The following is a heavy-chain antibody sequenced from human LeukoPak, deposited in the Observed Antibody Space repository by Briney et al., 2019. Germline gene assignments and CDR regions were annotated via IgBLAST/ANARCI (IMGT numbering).Heavy chain of an antibody. CDR1: GYTFTSYG. V-gene: IGHV1-18*01. D-gene: IGHD1-26*01. J-gene: IGHJ4*02. Sequence: ASVKVCCKASGYTFTSYGISWVRQAPGQGLELMGWISGDNGSTNYAHILQGRVTMTTDTSTSTAYMELRGLTYDDTAVYYCARDRYGVRSGSCDYWGQGTLVTVSS. CDR2: ISGDNGST. CDR3: ARDRYGVRSGSCDY.